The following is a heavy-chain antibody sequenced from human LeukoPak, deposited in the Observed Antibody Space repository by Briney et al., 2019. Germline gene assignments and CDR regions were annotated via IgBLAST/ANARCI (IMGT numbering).Heavy chain of an antibody. CDR2: ISGSGGST. Sequence: GGSLRLSCAASGFTFSSYAMSWVRQAPGKGLEWVSAISGSGGSTYYADSVKGRFTISRDNPKNTLYLQMNSLRAEDTAVYYCAKASVRPYYAYYYGMDVWGQGTTVTVSS. CDR1: GFTFSSYA. D-gene: IGHD6-6*01. V-gene: IGHV3-23*01. CDR3: AKASVRPYYAYYYGMDV. J-gene: IGHJ6*02.